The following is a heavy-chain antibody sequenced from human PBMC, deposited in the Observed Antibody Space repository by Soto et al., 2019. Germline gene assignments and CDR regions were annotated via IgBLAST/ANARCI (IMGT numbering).Heavy chain of an antibody. D-gene: IGHD2-21*02. Sequence: QITLKESGPTLVKPTQNLTLTCTVSGLSLRTTGVGVGWVRQPPGKALEWLALLYWDEDKRYSPSLKSRLTSTKDASEKQVVLTMTNTDTVDTATYYCVQSRCGGDCLQIYSSHSYYGLDAWGQGTTVTVSS. J-gene: IGHJ6*02. CDR2: LYWDEDK. CDR1: GLSLRTTGVG. CDR3: VQSRCGGDCLQIYSSHSYYGLDA. V-gene: IGHV2-5*02.